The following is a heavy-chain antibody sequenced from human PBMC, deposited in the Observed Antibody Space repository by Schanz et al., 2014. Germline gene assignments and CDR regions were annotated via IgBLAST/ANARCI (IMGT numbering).Heavy chain of an antibody. Sequence: QVQLVQSGAEVKKPGASVKVSCKASGYTFTTYYIHWVRQAPGQGLEWMGKINPSSGTTRIAQNFQGILTLTRDTSTSTVNMELSSLRSEDTAVYYCARGGFFDSTSFDSWGQGTLVTVSS. V-gene: IGHV1-46*03. D-gene: IGHD2-2*01. CDR2: INPSSGTT. CDR3: ARGGFFDSTSFDS. J-gene: IGHJ4*02. CDR1: GYTFTTYY.